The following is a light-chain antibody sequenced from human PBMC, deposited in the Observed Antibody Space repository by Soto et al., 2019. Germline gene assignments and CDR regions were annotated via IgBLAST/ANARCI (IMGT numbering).Light chain of an antibody. J-gene: IGKJ1*01. V-gene: IGKV3-20*01. CDR2: GAS. Sequence: EIEMTQSPGTLSLSPGQRATLSCKASQSVSSSSLAWYQQKPGQAPRLLIFGASSRATGIPDRFSGSGSGTDFTLTINRLEPEDFAVYYCQHYGNSRTFGQGTKMDIK. CDR1: QSVSSSS. CDR3: QHYGNSRT.